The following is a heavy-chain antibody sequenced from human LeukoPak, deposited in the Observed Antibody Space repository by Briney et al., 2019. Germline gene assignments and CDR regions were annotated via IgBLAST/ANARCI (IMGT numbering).Heavy chain of an antibody. CDR3: ARSQATGFDY. Sequence: ASVKVSCKASGYTFFSYDINWVRQATGQGLEWMGWMNPNSGNTGYARKFQGRVTMTRNTSISTAYMELSSLRSEDTAVYYCARSQATGFDYWGQGTLVTVSS. J-gene: IGHJ4*02. V-gene: IGHV1-8*01. CDR1: GYTFFSYD. CDR2: MNPNSGNT. D-gene: IGHD1-1*01.